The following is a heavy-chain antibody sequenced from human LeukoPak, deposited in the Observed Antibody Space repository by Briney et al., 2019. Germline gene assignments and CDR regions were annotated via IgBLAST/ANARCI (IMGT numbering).Heavy chain of an antibody. Sequence: PGGSLRLSCAASGFTFSSYSMNWVRQAPGKGLEWVSYISSSGSTIYYADSVKGRFTISRDNAKNSLYLQMNSLRAEDTAVYYCARDADSSLWFDPWGQGTLVTVSS. V-gene: IGHV3-48*04. CDR3: ARDADSSLWFDP. D-gene: IGHD4-11*01. CDR2: ISSSGSTI. CDR1: GFTFSSYS. J-gene: IGHJ5*02.